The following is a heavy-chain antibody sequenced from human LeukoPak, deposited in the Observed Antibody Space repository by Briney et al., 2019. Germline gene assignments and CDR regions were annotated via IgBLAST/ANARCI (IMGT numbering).Heavy chain of an antibody. CDR1: GFTFSSYA. CDR3: ARAHYNWNEPPFDH. CDR2: ISYDGSNK. J-gene: IGHJ4*02. V-gene: IGHV3-30-3*01. Sequence: GGSLRLSCAASGFTFSSYAMHWVRQAPGKGLEWVAVISYDGSNKYYADSVKGRSTISRDNSKNTLYLQMNSLRAEDTAVYYCARAHYNWNEPPFDHWGQGVLVTVSS. D-gene: IGHD1-20*01.